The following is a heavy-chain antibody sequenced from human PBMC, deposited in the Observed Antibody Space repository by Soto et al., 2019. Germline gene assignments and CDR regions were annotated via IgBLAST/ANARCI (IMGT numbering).Heavy chain of an antibody. V-gene: IGHV3-23*01. CDR3: ARYYDFWSGYYPSGPDLYYFDY. D-gene: IGHD3-3*01. Sequence: GGSLRLSCAASGFTFSSYAMSWVRQAPGKGLEWVSAISGSCGSTYYADSVKGRFTISRDNSKNTLYLQMNSLRAEDTAVYYCARYYDFWSGYYPSGPDLYYFDYWGQGTLVTVSS. CDR2: ISGSCGST. CDR1: GFTFSSYA. J-gene: IGHJ4*02.